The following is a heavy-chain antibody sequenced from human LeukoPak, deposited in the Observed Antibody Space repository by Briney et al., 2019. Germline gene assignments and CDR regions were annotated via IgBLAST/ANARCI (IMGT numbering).Heavy chain of an antibody. D-gene: IGHD5-12*01. CDR2: ISSSSSTI. V-gene: IGHV3-48*04. J-gene: IGHJ4*02. Sequence: GGSLRLSCAASGFTFSSYSMNWVRQAPGKGLEWVSYISSSSSTIYYADSVKGRFTISRDNAKKTLYLQMNSLRVEDTAVYYCAREGRVSGYDFDCWGQGTLVTVSS. CDR3: AREGRVSGYDFDC. CDR1: GFTFSSYS.